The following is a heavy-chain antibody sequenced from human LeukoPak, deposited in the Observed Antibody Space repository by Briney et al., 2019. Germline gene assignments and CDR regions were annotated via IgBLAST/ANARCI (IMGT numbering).Heavy chain of an antibody. CDR2: MRYDGSNK. CDR3: GSRTGAI. Sequence: GGSLRLSCAASGFTLSSYGIHWVRQAPGKGLEWVAFMRYDGSNKYYADSVKGRFTFSGDNPKNTLYLQMNSLRVEDTAVYYCGSRTGAIWGQGTMVTVSS. J-gene: IGHJ3*02. D-gene: IGHD7-27*01. V-gene: IGHV3-30*02. CDR1: GFTLSSYG.